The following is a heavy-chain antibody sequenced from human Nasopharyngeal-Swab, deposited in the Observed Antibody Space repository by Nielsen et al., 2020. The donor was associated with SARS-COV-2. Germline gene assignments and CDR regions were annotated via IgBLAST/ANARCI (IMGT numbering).Heavy chain of an antibody. CDR2: INHSGST. J-gene: IGHJ6*02. V-gene: IGHV4-34*01. Sequence: SETLSLTCAVYGGSFSGYYWSWIRQPPGKGLEWIGEINHSGSTNYNPSLKSRVTISVDTSKNQFSLKLSSVTAADTAVYYCARERARVLLWFGEFGMDVWGQGTTVTVSS. CDR3: ARERARVLLWFGEFGMDV. CDR1: GGSFSGYY. D-gene: IGHD3-10*01.